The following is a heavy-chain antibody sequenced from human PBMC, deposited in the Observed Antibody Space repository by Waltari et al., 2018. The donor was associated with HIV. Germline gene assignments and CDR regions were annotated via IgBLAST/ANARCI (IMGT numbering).Heavy chain of an antibody. CDR3: ARVLYSSGWPDY. V-gene: IGHV1-2*02. Sequence: QVELVQSGAEVKKTCASAKVSCKASGYTFTGQHLHWVRQAPGQGLEWRGWINPNSGGTNYAQKFQGRVTMTRDTSISTAYMELSRLRSDDTAVYYCARVLYSSGWPDYWGQGTLVTVSS. CDR2: INPNSGGT. J-gene: IGHJ4*02. CDR1: GYTFTGQH. D-gene: IGHD6-19*01.